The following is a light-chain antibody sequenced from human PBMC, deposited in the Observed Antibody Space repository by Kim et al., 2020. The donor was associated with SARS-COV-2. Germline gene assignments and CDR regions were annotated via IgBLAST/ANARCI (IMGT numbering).Light chain of an antibody. CDR3: QQPYLSPFT. CDR2: AAS. V-gene: IGKV1-39*01. CDR1: QNINSH. J-gene: IGKJ3*01. Sequence: DIQMTQSPSSLSASVGDRVTITCRTSQNINSHLNWYHQKPGRAPKLLIYAASTLQGGVPSRFSGSGSETDFTLTISSLQPEDFATYFCQQPYLSPFTFGPGTKVDIK.